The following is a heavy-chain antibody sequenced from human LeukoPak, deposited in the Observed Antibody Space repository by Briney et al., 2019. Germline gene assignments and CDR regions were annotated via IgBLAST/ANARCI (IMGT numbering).Heavy chain of an antibody. D-gene: IGHD3-22*01. V-gene: IGHV4-39*01. J-gene: IGHJ1*01. CDR1: GDYISSSSYY. Sequence: SETLSITCAVSGDYISSSSYYWGWIRQSPGTGLEWIGDIYHSGRTYYNPSLKSRVAISIDTSKNQFSLRLRSMTAADTAVFYCARRRYYDSTGYFVWGRGTLVTVSS. CDR3: ARRRYYDSTGYFV. CDR2: IYHSGRT.